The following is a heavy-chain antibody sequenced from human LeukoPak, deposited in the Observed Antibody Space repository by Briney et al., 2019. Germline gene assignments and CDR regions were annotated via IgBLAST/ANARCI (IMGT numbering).Heavy chain of an antibody. CDR3: ARVYDSSGPLGYYMDV. D-gene: IGHD3-22*01. J-gene: IGHJ6*03. CDR1: GGPISSYY. V-gene: IGHV4-4*07. CDR2: IYTSGST. Sequence: SETLSLTCTVSGGPISSYYWSWIPQPAGKGLERIGRIYTSGSTNYNPSLKCRVTISADKSKYQFSLKLSPVTAADTAVYYCARVYDSSGPLGYYMDVWGKGTTVTVSS.